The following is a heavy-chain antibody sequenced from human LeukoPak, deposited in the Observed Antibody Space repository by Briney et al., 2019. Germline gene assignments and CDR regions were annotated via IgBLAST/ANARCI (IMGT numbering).Heavy chain of an antibody. CDR3: ARADGDNDAFDI. CDR1: GGSISSSSYY. CDR2: IYYSGST. Sequence: SSETLSLTCTVSGGSISSSSYYWGWIRQPPGKGLEWIGYIYYSGSTNYNPSLKSRVTISVDTSKNQFSLKLSSVTAADTAVYYCARADGDNDAFDIWGQGTMVTVSS. V-gene: IGHV4-61*05. D-gene: IGHD4-17*01. J-gene: IGHJ3*02.